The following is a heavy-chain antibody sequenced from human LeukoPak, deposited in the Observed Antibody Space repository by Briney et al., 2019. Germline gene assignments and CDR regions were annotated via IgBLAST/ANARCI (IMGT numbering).Heavy chain of an antibody. D-gene: IGHD6-25*01. V-gene: IGHV3-30*18. J-gene: IGHJ4*02. CDR1: GFTLSSCG. CDR3: AKDLNIWAPITAAQGY. Sequence: SGGSLRLSCAASGFTLSSCGTRWVRQAPGKGLEWVADISYDGSNNYYAAFVKGRFTIFRDTSNNSLYLQMNIIGADDTAVYYCAKDLNIWAPITAAQGYGSQPTLVTV. CDR2: ISYDGSNN.